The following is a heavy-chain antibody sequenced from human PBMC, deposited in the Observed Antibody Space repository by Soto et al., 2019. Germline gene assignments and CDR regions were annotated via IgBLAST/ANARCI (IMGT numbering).Heavy chain of an antibody. CDR2: ISGSGGST. CDR1: GFTFSSYA. V-gene: IGHV3-23*01. Sequence: GGSLRLSCAASGFTFSSYAMSWVRQAPGKGLEWVSAISGSGGSTYYADSVKGRFTISRDNSKNTLYLQMNSLRAEDTAVYYCAKASEDCSSTSCCGYYFDYWGQGTLVTVSS. CDR3: AKASEDCSSTSCCGYYFDY. J-gene: IGHJ4*02. D-gene: IGHD2-2*01.